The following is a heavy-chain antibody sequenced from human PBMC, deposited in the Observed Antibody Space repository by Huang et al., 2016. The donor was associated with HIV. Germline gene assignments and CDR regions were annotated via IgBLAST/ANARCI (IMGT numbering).Heavy chain of an antibody. V-gene: IGHV1-69*13. D-gene: IGHD3-22*01. Sequence: QVQLVQSGAEVKKPGSSVKVSCKASGGTFSSYAISWVRQGPGQGLEWMGGIIPICGTANYAQKFQGRVTITADESTSTAYMELSSLRSEDTAVYYCARARGYYDSSVSYYFDYWGQGTLVTVSS. CDR3: ARARGYYDSSVSYYFDY. CDR2: IIPICGTA. J-gene: IGHJ4*02. CDR1: GGTFSSYA.